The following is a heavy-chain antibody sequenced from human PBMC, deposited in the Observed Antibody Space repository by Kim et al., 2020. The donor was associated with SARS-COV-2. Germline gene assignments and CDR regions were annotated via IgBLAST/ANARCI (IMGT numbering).Heavy chain of an antibody. CDR2: IYYSGST. CDR3: ARVNERKWLRPLYYYYYMDV. V-gene: IGHV4-59*01. Sequence: ETLSLTCTVSGGSISSYYWSWIRQPPGKGLEWIGYIYYSGSTNYNPSLKSRVTISVDTSKNQFSLKLSSVTAADTAVYYCARVNERKWLRPLYYYYYMDVWGKGTTVTVSS. D-gene: IGHD5-12*01. J-gene: IGHJ6*03. CDR1: GGSISSYY.